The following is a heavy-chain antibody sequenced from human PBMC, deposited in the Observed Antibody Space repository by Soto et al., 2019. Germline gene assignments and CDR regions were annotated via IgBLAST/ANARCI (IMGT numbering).Heavy chain of an antibody. V-gene: IGHV1-2*04. CDR3: AREHGIVGATTYYFDS. D-gene: IGHD1-26*01. CDR2: INPNSGGT. J-gene: IGHJ4*02. CDR1: GYTFTGYY. Sequence: QVQLVQSGAEVKKPGASVKVSCKASGYTFTGYYMHWVRQAPGQGLEWMGWINPNSGGTNYAQKFQGWVTMTRDTSISTAYMELSRLRSDDTAVYYCAREHGIVGATTYYFDSWGQGTLVTGSS.